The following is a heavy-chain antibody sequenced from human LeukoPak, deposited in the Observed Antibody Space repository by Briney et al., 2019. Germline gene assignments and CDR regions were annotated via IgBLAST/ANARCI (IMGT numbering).Heavy chain of an antibody. D-gene: IGHD7-27*01. Sequence: PSETLSLTCTVSGDSISNNRYYWSWIRQPPGKGLEWLGYVYYTGSTEYNPSLRSRVTISLEMSKHQFSLNLTSVTAADTAVYYCASNTGTVFDYWGQGALVTVSP. CDR3: ASNTGTVFDY. J-gene: IGHJ4*02. CDR1: GDSISNNRYY. CDR2: VYYTGST. V-gene: IGHV4-61*01.